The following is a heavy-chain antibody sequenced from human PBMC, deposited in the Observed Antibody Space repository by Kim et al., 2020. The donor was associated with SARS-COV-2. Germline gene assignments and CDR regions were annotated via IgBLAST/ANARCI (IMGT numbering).Heavy chain of an antibody. J-gene: IGHJ4*02. V-gene: IGHV3-23*01. Sequence: YADSVKGRFTFSRDNSWSTLSLQMNSLRAEDTAVYYCAKRSATGSYYFDYWGQGILVTVFS. D-gene: IGHD6-6*01. CDR3: AKRSATGSYYFDY.